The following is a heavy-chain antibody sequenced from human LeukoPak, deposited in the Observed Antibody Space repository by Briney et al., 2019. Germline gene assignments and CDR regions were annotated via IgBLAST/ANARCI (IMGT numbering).Heavy chain of an antibody. CDR3: AGSRGYCSGGSCYFDY. D-gene: IGHD2-15*01. J-gene: IGHJ4*02. CDR2: INGESTFK. CDR1: GFSFSSPG. V-gene: IGHV3-21*01. Sequence: GGSLRLSCTASGFSFSSPGMNWVRQAPGKGLEWVSSINGESTFKVYADSVKGRFSISRDNAKNSLFLQMNSLRAEDTAVYYCAGSRGYCSGGSCYFDYWGQGTLVTVSS.